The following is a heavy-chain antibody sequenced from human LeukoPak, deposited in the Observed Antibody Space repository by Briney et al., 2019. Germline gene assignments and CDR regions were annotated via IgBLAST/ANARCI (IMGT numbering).Heavy chain of an antibody. CDR3: ARDDTMIYAFDI. Sequence: SETLSLTCAVYGGSFSGYYWSWLRQPPGKGLEWIGEINHSGSTNYNPSLKSRVTISVDTSRNQFSLKLSSVTAADTAVYYCARDDTMIYAFDIWGQGTMVTVSS. D-gene: IGHD3-22*01. CDR1: GGSFSGYY. J-gene: IGHJ3*02. V-gene: IGHV4-34*01. CDR2: INHSGST.